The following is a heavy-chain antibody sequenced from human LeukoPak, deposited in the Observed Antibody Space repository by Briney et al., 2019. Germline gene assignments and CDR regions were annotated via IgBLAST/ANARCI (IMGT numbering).Heavy chain of an antibody. J-gene: IGHJ6*01. V-gene: IGHV5-51*01. Sequence: GESLQISCKGSGYSFTSYWIGWVRQMPGKGLEWMGIIYPGDSDTRYSPSFQGQVTISADKSISTAYLQWSSLKASDTAMYYCARLGAERWLQLYYSYGMDVCGQGTTVTVSS. CDR2: IYPGDSDT. CDR1: GYSFTSYW. CDR3: ARLGAERWLQLYYSYGMDV. D-gene: IGHD5-24*01.